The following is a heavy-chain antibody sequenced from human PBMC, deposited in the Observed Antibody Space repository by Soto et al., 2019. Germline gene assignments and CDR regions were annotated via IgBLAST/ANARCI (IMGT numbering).Heavy chain of an antibody. D-gene: IGHD2-15*01. J-gene: IGHJ5*02. CDR1: GGSISSSSHY. V-gene: IGHV4-39*01. CDR3: ARHPRVVVSPKYSFGP. Sequence: QLQLQESGPGLVKPSETLSLTCNVSGGSISSSSHYWAWLRQPPGKGLEWIGSVHDSGSSHYNPSLKSRVTISVDTSNSQFSLQLKSLTAADTAVYYCARHPRVVVSPKYSFGPWGQGTLVTVSS. CDR2: VHDSGSS.